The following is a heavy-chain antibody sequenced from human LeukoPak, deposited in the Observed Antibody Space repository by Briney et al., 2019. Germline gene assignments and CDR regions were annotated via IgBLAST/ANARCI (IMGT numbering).Heavy chain of an antibody. CDR2: IYDGGGA. V-gene: IGHV3-53*01. Sequence: HPGGSLRLSCAASGFTFGSKYMSWVRQAPGKGLEWLSVIYDGGGANYADSVKARFTISRDNSKNTLYLQMDSLRAEDTAVYYCARLATSTGSYVDYWGQGTLVTVSS. D-gene: IGHD1-26*01. CDR3: ARLATSTGSYVDY. CDR1: GFTFGSKY. J-gene: IGHJ4*02.